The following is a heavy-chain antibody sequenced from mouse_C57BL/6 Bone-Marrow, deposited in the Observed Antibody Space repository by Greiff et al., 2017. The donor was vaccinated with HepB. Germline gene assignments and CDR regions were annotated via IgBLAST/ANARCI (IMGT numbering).Heavy chain of an antibody. CDR2: IYPRSGNT. V-gene: IGHV1-81*01. J-gene: IGHJ1*03. Sequence: VKLQESGAELARPGASVKLSCKASGYTFTSYGISWVKQRTRQGLEWIGEIYPRSGNTYYNEKFKGKATLTADKSSSTAYMELRSLTSEDSAVYFCAREAPWDRYFDVWGTGTTVTVSS. CDR1: GYTFTSYG. D-gene: IGHD4-1*01. CDR3: AREAPWDRYFDV.